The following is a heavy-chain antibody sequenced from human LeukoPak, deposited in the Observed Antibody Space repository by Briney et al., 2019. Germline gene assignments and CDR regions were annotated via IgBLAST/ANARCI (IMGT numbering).Heavy chain of an antibody. Sequence: ASGRLSYKASGSMFTGYYMHWVRQSAGHGLGCWGGINPNSVGANYAQKFQGRVTMTRYMSISTAYMELSRLRSDDTDVYYCARENILTGYSTAPNYYYMDVWGKGTTVTISS. CDR3: ARENILTGYSTAPNYYYMDV. J-gene: IGHJ6*03. CDR1: GSMFTGYY. D-gene: IGHD3-9*01. CDR2: INPNSVGA. V-gene: IGHV1-2*02.